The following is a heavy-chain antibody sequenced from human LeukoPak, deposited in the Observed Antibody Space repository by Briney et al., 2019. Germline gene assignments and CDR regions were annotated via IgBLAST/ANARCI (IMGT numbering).Heavy chain of an antibody. D-gene: IGHD6-13*01. V-gene: IGHV3-23*01. CDR3: AKTGYSSSWYSLYFDY. J-gene: IGHJ4*02. CDR1: GFTFSSYA. CDR2: ISGSGGST. Sequence: GGSLRLSCAASGFTFSSYAMSWVRQAPGKGLEWVSAISGSGGSTYYADSVKGRFTISRDNSKNTLYLQMNSLRAEDTAVYYCAKTGYSSSWYSLYFDYWGQGTLVTVSS.